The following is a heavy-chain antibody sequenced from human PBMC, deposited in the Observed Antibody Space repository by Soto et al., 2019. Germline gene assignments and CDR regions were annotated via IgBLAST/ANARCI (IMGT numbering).Heavy chain of an antibody. V-gene: IGHV3-23*01. CDR3: AKGPEYDILTGCDY. Sequence: EVQLLESGGGFVQPGESLRLSCVASGFTFGLSAMSWVRQAPGRGLEWVSSISGGGGSTEYTDSVKGRFTISRDNSKDTVHLQMNSLRAEDTAVYYCAKGPEYDILTGCDYWGQGALVTVSS. J-gene: IGHJ4*02. D-gene: IGHD3-9*01. CDR1: GFTFGLSA. CDR2: ISGGGGST.